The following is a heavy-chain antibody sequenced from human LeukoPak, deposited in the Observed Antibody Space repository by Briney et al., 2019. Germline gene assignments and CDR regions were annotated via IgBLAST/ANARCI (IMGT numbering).Heavy chain of an antibody. J-gene: IGHJ4*02. CDR1: GFTFSSHG. Sequence: GGSLRLSCAASGFTFSSHGMHWVRQAPGKGLEWVAFISDNARRQFYADSVKGRFTISRDSSRNTLYLQLNSLRAEDTAVYYCAKDCWARYCSGGSCPFDYWGQGTLVTVSS. D-gene: IGHD2-15*01. CDR2: ISDNARRQ. V-gene: IGHV3-30*18. CDR3: AKDCWARYCSGGSCPFDY.